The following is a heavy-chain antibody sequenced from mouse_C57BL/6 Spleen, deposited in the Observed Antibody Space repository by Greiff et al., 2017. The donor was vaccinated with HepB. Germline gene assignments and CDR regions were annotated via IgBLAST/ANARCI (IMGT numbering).Heavy chain of an antibody. CDR3: ARGKSNYGYFDV. Sequence: VQGVESGAELVKPGASVKISCKASGYAFSSYWMNWVKQRPGKGLEWIGQIYPGDGDTNYNGKFKGKATLTADKSSSTAYMQLSSLTSEDSAVYFCARGKSNYGYFDVWGTGTTVTVSS. CDR1: GYAFSSYW. D-gene: IGHD1-3*01. V-gene: IGHV1-80*01. CDR2: IYPGDGDT. J-gene: IGHJ1*03.